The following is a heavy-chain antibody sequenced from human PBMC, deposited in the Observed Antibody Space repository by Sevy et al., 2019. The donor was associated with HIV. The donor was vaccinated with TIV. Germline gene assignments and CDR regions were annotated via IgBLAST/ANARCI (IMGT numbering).Heavy chain of an antibody. CDR2: IYFTGNT. CDR1: GGSISSYF. J-gene: IGHJ4*02. Sequence: SETLSLTCSVSGGSISSYFWTWVRQSPGKGLEWIGNIYFTGNTDYSRSLKSRVTLSLDTSKSHFSLILNSVTAADTAVYYCARDSTTRPRVLDYWGQGTLVTVSS. CDR3: ARDSTTRPRVLDY. D-gene: IGHD1-1*01. V-gene: IGHV4-59*01.